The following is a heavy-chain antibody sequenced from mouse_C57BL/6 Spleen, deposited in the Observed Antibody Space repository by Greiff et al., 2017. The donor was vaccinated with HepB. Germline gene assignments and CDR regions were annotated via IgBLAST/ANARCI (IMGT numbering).Heavy chain of an antibody. D-gene: IGHD1-1*01. Sequence: VKLMESGPELVKPGASVKISCKASGYSFTSYYIHWVKQRPGQGLEWIGWIYPGSGNTKYNEKFKGKATLTADTSSSTAYMQLSSLTSEDSAVYYCARYYGSSHWFAYWGQGTLVTVSA. CDR2: IYPGSGNT. V-gene: IGHV1-66*01. CDR3: ARYYGSSHWFAY. J-gene: IGHJ3*01. CDR1: GYSFTSYY.